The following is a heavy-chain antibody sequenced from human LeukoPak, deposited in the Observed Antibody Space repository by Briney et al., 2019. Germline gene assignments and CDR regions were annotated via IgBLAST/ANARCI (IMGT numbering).Heavy chain of an antibody. V-gene: IGHV3-30*18. CDR2: ISYDGSNK. D-gene: IGHD3-16*01. CDR1: GFTFSSYG. Sequence: GGSLRLSCAASGFTFSSYGMHWVRQAPGKGLEWVAVISYDGSNKYYADSVKGRFTISRDNSKNTLYLQMNSLRAEDTAVYYCAKSEWGSNGRPRFDYWGQGTLVTVSS. J-gene: IGHJ4*02. CDR3: AKSEWGSNGRPRFDY.